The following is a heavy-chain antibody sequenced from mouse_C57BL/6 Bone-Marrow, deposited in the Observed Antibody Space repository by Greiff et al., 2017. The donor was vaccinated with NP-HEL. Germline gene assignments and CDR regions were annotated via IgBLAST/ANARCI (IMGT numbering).Heavy chain of an antibody. CDR1: GYTFTSYW. D-gene: IGHD2-3*01. Sequence: LQQPGAELVRPGSSVKLSCKASGYTFTSYWMDWVKQRPGQGLEWIGNIYPSDSETHYNQKFKDKATLTVDKSSSTAYMQLSSLTSEDSAVYYCARLWLLPYWYIDVWGKGTTVTVSS. V-gene: IGHV1-61*01. J-gene: IGHJ1*03. CDR3: ARLWLLPYWYIDV. CDR2: IYPSDSET.